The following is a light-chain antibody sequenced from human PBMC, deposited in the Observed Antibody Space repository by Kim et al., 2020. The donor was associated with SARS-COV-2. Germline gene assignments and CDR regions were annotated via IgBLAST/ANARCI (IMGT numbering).Light chain of an antibody. V-gene: IGLV3-19*01. CDR1: SLRSYY. CDR2: GKN. J-gene: IGLJ1*01. Sequence: SSELTQDPAVSVALGQTVRITCQGDSLRSYYASWYQQKPGQAPVLVIYGKNNRASGIPDRFSGSSSGNTASLTITGAQAEDEADYYCNSRDSSGNYVFGT. CDR3: NSRDSSGNYV.